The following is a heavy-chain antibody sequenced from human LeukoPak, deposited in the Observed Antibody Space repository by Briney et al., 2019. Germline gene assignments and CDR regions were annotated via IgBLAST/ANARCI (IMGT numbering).Heavy chain of an antibody. CDR2: IYHSGST. J-gene: IGHJ4*02. CDR3: ARDGVAASYYFDY. CDR1: GGSISIVY. V-gene: IGHV4-59*12. D-gene: IGHD2-15*01. Sequence: KPSETPSLTCTVSGGSISIVYWSWIRQPPGKGLEWIGSIYHSGSTYYNPSLKSRVTISVDTSKNQFSLKLSSVTAADTAVYYCARDGVAASYYFDYWGQGTLVTVSS.